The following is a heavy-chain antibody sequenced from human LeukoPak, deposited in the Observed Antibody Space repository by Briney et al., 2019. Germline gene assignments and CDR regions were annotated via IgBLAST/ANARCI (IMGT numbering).Heavy chain of an antibody. Sequence: PSETLSLTCTVSGYAISSGYYWGWLRQPPGKGLEWIGSVYHRGSTYYNPSLKSRVTMSVDTSKNQFSLKLNSVTAADTAVYYCARVRIVVPDVMWDDYYGMDVWGQGTTVTVSS. CDR2: VYHRGST. CDR3: ARVRIVVPDVMWDDYYGMDV. J-gene: IGHJ6*02. D-gene: IGHD2-2*01. V-gene: IGHV4-38-2*02. CDR1: GYAISSGYY.